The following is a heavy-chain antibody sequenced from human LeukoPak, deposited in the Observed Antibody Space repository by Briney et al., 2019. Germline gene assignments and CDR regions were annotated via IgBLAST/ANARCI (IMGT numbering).Heavy chain of an antibody. V-gene: IGHV3-48*01. D-gene: IGHD4-11*01. J-gene: IGHJ6*03. CDR2: ISTSSSTI. CDR1: GFTFSSYS. Sequence: GGSLRLSCAASGFTFSSYSMNWVRQAPGKGLEWVSYISTSSSTIYYADSVKGRFTISRDNAKNSLYLQMNSLRAEDTAVYYCARGRTVYYYYMDVWGKGTTVTVSS. CDR3: ARGRTVYYYYMDV.